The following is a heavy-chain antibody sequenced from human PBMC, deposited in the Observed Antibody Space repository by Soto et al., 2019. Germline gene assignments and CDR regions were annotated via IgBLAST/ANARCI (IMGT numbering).Heavy chain of an antibody. CDR2: ISSKNNRTSYYI. V-gene: IGHV3-21*01. CDR3: ARESEDLTSNFDY. Sequence: GGSLRLSCAASGFSFSSYSMNWVRQAPGKGLEWVSSISSKNNRTSYYIHYADSVKGRFTISRDNAKNSLYLEMNSLRAEDTAVYYCARESEDLTSNFDYWGQGTLVTVSS. CDR1: GFSFSSYS. J-gene: IGHJ4*02.